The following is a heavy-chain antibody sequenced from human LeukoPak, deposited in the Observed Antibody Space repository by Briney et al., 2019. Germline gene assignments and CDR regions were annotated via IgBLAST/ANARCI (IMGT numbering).Heavy chain of an antibody. CDR1: GFTFSSYA. Sequence: GSLRLSCAASGFTFSSYAMHWVRQAPGKGLEWVAVISYDGSNKYYADSVKGRFTISRDNSKNTLYLQMNSLRAEDTAVYYCAKKGVISYWGQGTLVTVSS. V-gene: IGHV3-30*04. J-gene: IGHJ4*02. CDR2: ISYDGSNK. D-gene: IGHD3-22*01. CDR3: AKKGVISY.